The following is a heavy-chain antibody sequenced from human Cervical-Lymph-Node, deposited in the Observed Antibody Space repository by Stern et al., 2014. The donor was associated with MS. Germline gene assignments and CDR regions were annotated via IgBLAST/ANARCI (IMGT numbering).Heavy chain of an antibody. J-gene: IGHJ4*02. D-gene: IGHD3-10*01. CDR1: GFTFSTYA. CDR2: VSYDGTQR. CDR3: ARGGRGVGLEY. V-gene: IGHV3-30-3*01. Sequence: VQLVASGGGVVQPGRSLSLSCVASGFTFSTYALHWVLQAPGKGLEWVAFVSYDGTQRNSTDSVKARFTISRDNSKNTLYLHMNSLRDEDTAVYFCARGGRGVGLEYWGQGALVTVSS.